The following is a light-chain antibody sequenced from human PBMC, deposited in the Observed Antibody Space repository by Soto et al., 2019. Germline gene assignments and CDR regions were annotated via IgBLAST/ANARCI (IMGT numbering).Light chain of an antibody. Sequence: DIQMTQSPSSLSASVGHRVTITCRASPSISNFLNWYQQKPGKAPNLLIYAASSLQSGVPPRFSGSGSGADFTLTISSLQPEDFATYYCQQSYSTPHTFGQGTKLEI. V-gene: IGKV1-39*01. J-gene: IGKJ2*01. CDR2: AAS. CDR3: QQSYSTPHT. CDR1: PSISNF.